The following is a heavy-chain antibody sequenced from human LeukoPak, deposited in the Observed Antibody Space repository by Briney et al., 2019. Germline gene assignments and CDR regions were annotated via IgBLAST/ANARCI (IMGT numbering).Heavy chain of an antibody. CDR3: AKDILRWAFDY. J-gene: IGHJ4*02. V-gene: IGHV3-23*01. D-gene: IGHD4-23*01. CDR1: GFTFSTSA. Sequence: GGSLRLSCAASGFTFSTSAMAWVRQAPGKGLEWVSAFGGTGGDIYYADSVKGRFTISRDNSKGILYLQMNSLRAEDTAVYYCAKDILRWAFDYWGQGILVTVSS. CDR2: FGGTGGDI.